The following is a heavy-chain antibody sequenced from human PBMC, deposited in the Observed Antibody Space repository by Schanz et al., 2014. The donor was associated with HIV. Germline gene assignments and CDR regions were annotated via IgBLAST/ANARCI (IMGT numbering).Heavy chain of an antibody. CDR3: AKGQRGVVRGDIDY. CDR1: GFTFSDYA. J-gene: IGHJ4*02. V-gene: IGHV3-23*01. D-gene: IGHD3-10*01. CDR2: ISDNGGSA. Sequence: EVQLLESGGGLVQPGGSLRLSCTASGFTFSDYAMSWVRQAPGKGLEWVSGISDNGGSAFYADAVKGRFTISRDSSKNTVYLQMNSLRAEDTAVYYCAKGQRGVVRGDIDYWGQGTLVTVSS.